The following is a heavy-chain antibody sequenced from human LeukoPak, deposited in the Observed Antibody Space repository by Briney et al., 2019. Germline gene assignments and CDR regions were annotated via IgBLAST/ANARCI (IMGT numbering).Heavy chain of an antibody. J-gene: IGHJ5*02. CDR1: GGSICSGSYY. V-gene: IGHV4-61*02. CDR3: ARRGIGVLRRGNWFDP. D-gene: IGHD4-17*01. CDR2: IYTSGST. Sequence: KTSDTLSLTCTVSGGSICSGSYYWSWIRKPAGKGLEWIGRIYTSGSTSYNSALKSRVTISVDTSQNQSSLKLSSVTRADSAVFYCARRGIGVLRRGNWFDPWGQGTLVTVSS.